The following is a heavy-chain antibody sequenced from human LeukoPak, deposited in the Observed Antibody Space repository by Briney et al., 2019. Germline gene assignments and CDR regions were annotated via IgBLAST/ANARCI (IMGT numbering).Heavy chain of an antibody. Sequence: KPSETLSLTCAVSGYSISSGYYWGWIRQPPGEGLEWIGSIYHSGSTYYNPSLKSRVTISVDTSKNQFSLKLSSVTAADTAVYYCARDVEDCGGDCYYFDYWGQGTLVTVSS. CDR2: IYHSGST. D-gene: IGHD2-21*02. J-gene: IGHJ4*02. CDR3: ARDVEDCGGDCYYFDY. V-gene: IGHV4-38-2*02. CDR1: GYSISSGYY.